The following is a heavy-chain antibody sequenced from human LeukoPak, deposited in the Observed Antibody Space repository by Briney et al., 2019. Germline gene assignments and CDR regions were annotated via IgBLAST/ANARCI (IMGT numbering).Heavy chain of an antibody. CDR3: ARYWDDFWSGYNLVYGFDP. D-gene: IGHD3-3*01. CDR2: ISAYNGNT. CDR1: GYTFTSYG. V-gene: IGHV1-18*01. J-gene: IGHJ5*02. Sequence: GASVKVSCKASGYTFTSYGTGGVRQAPGQGLEWRVWISAYNGNTNYAQKLQGRVTMTPDTSTSTAYMELRSLRSDDTAVYYCARYWDDFWSGYNLVYGFDPWGQGTLVTVSS.